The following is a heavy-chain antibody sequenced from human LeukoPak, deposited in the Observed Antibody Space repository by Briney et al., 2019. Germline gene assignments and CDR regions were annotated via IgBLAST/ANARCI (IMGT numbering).Heavy chain of an antibody. CDR3: ARPRYGSGSLDS. CDR2: INHSGSI. J-gene: IGHJ4*02. CDR1: GGSFSGHY. D-gene: IGHD3-10*01. Sequence: SETLSLTCAVYGGSFSGHYWTWIRQPPGKGLEWIGEINHSGSITYNPSLNSRVTISVDTSKNQFSLRLSSVTAADTAVYYCARPRYGSGSLDSWGQGTLVTVSS. V-gene: IGHV4-34*01.